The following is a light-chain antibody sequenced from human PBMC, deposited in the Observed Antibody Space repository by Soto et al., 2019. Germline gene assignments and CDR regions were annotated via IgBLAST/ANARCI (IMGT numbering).Light chain of an antibody. CDR3: YSYAGENLYV. CDR2: EGT. J-gene: IGLJ1*01. V-gene: IGLV2-18*02. CDR1: STDFVSYNR. Sequence: QSVLTQPPSVSGSPGQSVTISCTGTSTDFVSYNRVSWYQQPPGTAPKLLIYEGTKRPSGLSDRFSGSKSGNTASLTISGLQAEDEADYYCYSYAGENLYVFGTGTKVTVL.